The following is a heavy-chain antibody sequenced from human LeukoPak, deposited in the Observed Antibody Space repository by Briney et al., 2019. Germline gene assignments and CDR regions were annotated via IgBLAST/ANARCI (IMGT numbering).Heavy chain of an antibody. J-gene: IGHJ3*02. Sequence: GGSLRLSCAASGFTFRGSGMQWVRQAPGKGLEWVAFIRYDGTNKNYSDSVQGRFTISRDNSKNTLYLQMSSLRAEDTAVYYCATQLGYCSGPSCYSRYFDIWAQGTMVTVSS. D-gene: IGHD2-2*01. CDR3: ATQLGYCSGPSCYSRYFDI. CDR2: IRYDGTNK. CDR1: GFTFRGSG. V-gene: IGHV3-30*02.